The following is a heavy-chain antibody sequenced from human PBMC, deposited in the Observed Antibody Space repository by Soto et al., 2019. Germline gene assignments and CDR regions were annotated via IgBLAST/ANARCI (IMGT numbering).Heavy chain of an antibody. Sequence: ASVKVSCKASGYTFTSYGISWVRQAPGQGLEWMGWISAYNGNTNYAQKLQGRVTMTTDTSTSTAYMELRSLRSDDTAVYYCARVSVVYYGSSGEDAFDIWGQGTMVTVSS. CDR2: ISAYNGNT. CDR3: ARVSVVYYGSSGEDAFDI. V-gene: IGHV1-18*04. D-gene: IGHD3-22*01. J-gene: IGHJ3*02. CDR1: GYTFTSYG.